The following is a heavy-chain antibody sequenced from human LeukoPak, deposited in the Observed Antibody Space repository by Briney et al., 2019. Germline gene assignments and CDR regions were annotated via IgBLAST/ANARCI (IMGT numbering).Heavy chain of an antibody. CDR2: ISSSGSTI. CDR1: GYTFNNYR. V-gene: IGHV3-48*04. D-gene: IGHD3-10*01. CDR3: ARDGFGESDEYGMDV. J-gene: IGHJ6*02. Sequence: PGLSLRLSCAASGYTFNNYRMNGVRHAPGRGLDWVSYISSSGSTIYYADSVKGRFTISRDNAKNSLYLQMNSLRAEDTAVYYCARDGFGESDEYGMDVWGQGTTVTVSS.